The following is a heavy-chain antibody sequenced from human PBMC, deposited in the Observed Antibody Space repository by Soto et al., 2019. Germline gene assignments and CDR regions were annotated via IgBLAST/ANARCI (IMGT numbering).Heavy chain of an antibody. Sequence: EVQLVESGGGLVKPGGSLRLSCAASGFTFSSYSMNWVRQAPGKGLEWVSSISSSSSYIYYADSVKGRFTISRDNAKNXXYLQMNSLRAEDTAVYYCARGLAIVVVPAAMHEDYWGQGTLVTVSS. CDR1: GFTFSSYS. CDR2: ISSSSSYI. D-gene: IGHD2-2*03. CDR3: ARGLAIVVVPAAMHEDY. V-gene: IGHV3-21*01. J-gene: IGHJ4*02.